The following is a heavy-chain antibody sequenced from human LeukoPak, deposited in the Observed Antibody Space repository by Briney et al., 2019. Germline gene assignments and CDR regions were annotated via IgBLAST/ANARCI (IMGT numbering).Heavy chain of an antibody. J-gene: IGHJ4*02. V-gene: IGHV3-23*01. CDR3: AKRGKGITVIRGVPSDPIDY. Sequence: PGGSLRLSCAASGFTFSHYAIHWVRQAPGKGLEWVSTISDSGDSAFYADAVKGRVTVSRDNSKNTLYLQTSSLRGEDTAIYYCAKRGKGITVIRGVPSDPIDYWGQGTLVTVSS. CDR1: GFTFSHYA. D-gene: IGHD3-10*01. CDR2: ISDSGDSA.